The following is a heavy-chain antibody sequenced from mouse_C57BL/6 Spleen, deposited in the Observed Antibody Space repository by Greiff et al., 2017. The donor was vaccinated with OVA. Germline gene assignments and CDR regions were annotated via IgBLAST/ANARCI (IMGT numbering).Heavy chain of an antibody. CDR3: ARGLYDGYYNYFDY. J-gene: IGHJ2*01. D-gene: IGHD2-3*01. Sequence: EVQLQQSGPGLVKPSQSLSLTCSVTGYSITSGYYWNWIRQFPGNKLEWMGYISYDGSNNYNPSLKNRISITRDTSKNQFFLKLNSVTTEDTATYYGARGLYDGYYNYFDYWGQGTTLTVSS. CDR1: GYSITSGYY. CDR2: ISYDGSN. V-gene: IGHV3-6*01.